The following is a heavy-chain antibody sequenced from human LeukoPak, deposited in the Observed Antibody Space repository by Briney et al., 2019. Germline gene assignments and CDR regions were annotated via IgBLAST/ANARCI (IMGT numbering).Heavy chain of an antibody. CDR3: ARGGGAYCGSDCYRNFDF. V-gene: IGHV3-66*01. D-gene: IGHD2-21*02. CDR2: LYKSGNT. CDR1: GFTVSTTY. Sequence: GGSLTLSCAVSGFTVSTTYMSWVRQAPGKGLEWVSVLYKSGNTYYTDSVKGRFIISRDNSENTLSLQMNSLGVEDTVVYYCARGGGAYCGSDCYRNFDFWGQGTLVTVSS. J-gene: IGHJ4*02.